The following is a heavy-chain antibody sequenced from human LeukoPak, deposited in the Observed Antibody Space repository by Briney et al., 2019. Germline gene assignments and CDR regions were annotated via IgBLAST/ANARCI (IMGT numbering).Heavy chain of an antibody. CDR2: IYDSGST. Sequence: SETLSLTCTVSGGSIRSSYYYWGWIRQPPGKGLEWIGSIYDSGSTYYNPSLKSRVTISVDKSKNQFSLKLSSVTAADTAVYYCARDGGYSNWFDPWGQGTLVTVSS. CDR3: ARDGGYSNWFDP. V-gene: IGHV4-39*07. J-gene: IGHJ5*02. D-gene: IGHD5-18*01. CDR1: GGSIRSSYYY.